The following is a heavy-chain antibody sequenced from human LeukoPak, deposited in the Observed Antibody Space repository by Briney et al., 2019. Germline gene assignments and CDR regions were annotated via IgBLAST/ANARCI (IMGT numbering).Heavy chain of an antibody. CDR3: AKVVRGSSWSFDY. D-gene: IGHD6-13*01. J-gene: IGHJ4*02. Sequence: GGSLRLSCAASGFTFNNYEMNWVRQAPGKGLEWVSAISGSGGSTYYADSVKGRFTISRDNSKNTLYLQMNSLRAEDTAVYYCAKVVRGSSWSFDYWGQGTLVTVSS. CDR1: GFTFNNYE. V-gene: IGHV3-23*01. CDR2: ISGSGGST.